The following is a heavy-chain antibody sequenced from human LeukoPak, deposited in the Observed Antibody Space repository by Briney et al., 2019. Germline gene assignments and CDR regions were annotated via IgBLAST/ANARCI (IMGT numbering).Heavy chain of an antibody. Sequence: GASVKVSCKVSGYTLTELSMHWVRQVPGKGLEWMGGFDPEDGETIYAQKFKGRVTMTRDTSTSTVYMELSSLRSEDTAVYYCASPIAAPPTFDIWGQGTMVTVSS. CDR2: FDPEDGET. V-gene: IGHV1-24*01. J-gene: IGHJ3*02. CDR1: GYTLTELS. CDR3: ASPIAAPPTFDI. D-gene: IGHD6-13*01.